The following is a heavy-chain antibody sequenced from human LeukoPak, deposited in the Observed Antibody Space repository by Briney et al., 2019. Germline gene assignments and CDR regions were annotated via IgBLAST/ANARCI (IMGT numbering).Heavy chain of an antibody. D-gene: IGHD3/OR15-3a*01. V-gene: IGHV3-7*03. CDR1: GFIFSSHW. CDR2: IKYDGSEQ. J-gene: IGHJ4*02. CDR3: ARAASGFWTGFDY. Sequence: GGSLRLSCTSSGFIFSSHWMNWVRQAPGKGPEWVANIKYDGSEQYYVDSVKGRFTISRDSAKSSLYLQMNSLRAEDTAIYYCARAASGFWTGFDYWGQGTLVTVSS.